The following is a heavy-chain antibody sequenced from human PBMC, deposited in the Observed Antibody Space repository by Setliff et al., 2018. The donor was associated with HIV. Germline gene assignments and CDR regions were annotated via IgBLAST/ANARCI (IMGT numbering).Heavy chain of an antibody. V-gene: IGHV4-34*01. CDR3: ATGITMAPDY. CDR2: IAHSGGT. J-gene: IGHJ4*02. CDR1: GESMSGYF. Sequence: PSETLSLTCAFYGESMSGYFWTWIRQSPGTGLEWLGEIAHSGGTNYNPSLKSRVSISVATSKNQFSLKLTSVTAADTAVYYCATGITMAPDYWGQGSLVTVSS. D-gene: IGHD1-20*01.